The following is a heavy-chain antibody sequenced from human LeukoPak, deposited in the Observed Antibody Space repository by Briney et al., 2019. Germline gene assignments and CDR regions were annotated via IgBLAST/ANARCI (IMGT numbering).Heavy chain of an antibody. CDR3: ARVARYLLLLGDAFDI. Sequence: GGSLRLSYAASGFTFDDYVMSWVRQAPGKGLEWVSGINWNGGRTGYADSVKGRLTISRDNAKNSLYLQMNSLRAEDTALYYCARVARYLLLLGDAFDIWGQGTMVTVSS. CDR1: GFTFDDYV. V-gene: IGHV3-20*03. D-gene: IGHD2-2*01. J-gene: IGHJ3*02. CDR2: INWNGGRT.